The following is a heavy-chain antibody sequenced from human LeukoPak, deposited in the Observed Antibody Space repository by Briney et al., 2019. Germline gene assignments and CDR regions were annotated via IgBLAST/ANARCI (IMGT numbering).Heavy chain of an antibody. CDR3: ASGGRSFGYDS. V-gene: IGHV3-74*01. J-gene: IGHJ4*02. D-gene: IGHD2-15*01. Sequence: PGGSLRLSCVASGFTFSSYWMYWVRQAPGKGLVWVSHISTDESSTSYADSVKGRFTISRDNAKNTLYLQMNSLGGEDTAVYYCASGGRSFGYDSWGQGTLVTVSS. CDR1: GFTFSSYW. CDR2: ISTDESST.